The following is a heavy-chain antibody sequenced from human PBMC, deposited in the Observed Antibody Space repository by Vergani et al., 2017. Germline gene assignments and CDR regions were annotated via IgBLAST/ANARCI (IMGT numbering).Heavy chain of an antibody. Sequence: QVQLVEPGGGVVQPGTSLRLSCVVSGFSLNRHALYWVRQAPGKGLEWVVGISYDGSNKYYADSVKGRFTISRDNAANSLYLQMDSLRVNDTAVYYCVRGGGSSGREGFWGQGTLVTVSS. CDR1: GFSLNRHA. J-gene: IGHJ4*02. CDR2: ISYDGSNK. V-gene: IGHV3-30*03. D-gene: IGHD6-25*01. CDR3: VRGGGSSGREGF.